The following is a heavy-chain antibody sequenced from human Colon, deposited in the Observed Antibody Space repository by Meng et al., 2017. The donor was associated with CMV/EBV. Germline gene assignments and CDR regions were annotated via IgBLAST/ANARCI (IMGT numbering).Heavy chain of an antibody. CDR2: TDGGRP. Sequence: LSFLVSGFSFRKSWMPWVRQAPGKGLEWFSYTDGGRPAYADSVEGRFTISRDNAENTLYLQMNSLRADDTAVYYCAADIMSVGGTFDFWGQGALVTVSS. V-gene: IGHV3-74*01. D-gene: IGHD6-19*01. CDR1: GFSFRKSW. J-gene: IGHJ4*02. CDR3: AADIMSVGGTFDF.